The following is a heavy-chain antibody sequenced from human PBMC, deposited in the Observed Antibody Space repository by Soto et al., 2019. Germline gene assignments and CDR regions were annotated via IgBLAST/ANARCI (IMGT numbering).Heavy chain of an antibody. CDR1: GFTLSSYW. V-gene: IGHV3-7*05. CDR3: AREYGSSYSPRYYGMDV. Sequence: EVQLVESGGGLVQPGGSLRLSCAASGFTLSSYWVSWVRQAPGKGLEWVANIKQDGSEEYYVDSVKGRFTISRDTAKSSLYLQLNSLRAEDTAVYYCAREYGSSYSPRYYGMDVWGQGTTVTVSS. CDR2: IKQDGSEE. J-gene: IGHJ6*02. D-gene: IGHD6-13*01.